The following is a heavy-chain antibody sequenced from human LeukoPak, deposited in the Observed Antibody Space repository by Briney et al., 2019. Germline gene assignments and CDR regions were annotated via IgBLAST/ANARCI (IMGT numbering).Heavy chain of an antibody. Sequence: GGSLRLSCVASGFAFRNYWMYWVRQGPGKGLEWVSSIGSSGSYIYYAAPVKGRFTISRDNAKNSLYLQMNSLRAEDTAVYYCVREEYSLFDDWGQGTLVTVSS. CDR1: GFAFRNYW. D-gene: IGHD6-6*01. V-gene: IGHV3-21*01. CDR3: VREEYSLFDD. J-gene: IGHJ4*02. CDR2: IGSSGSYI.